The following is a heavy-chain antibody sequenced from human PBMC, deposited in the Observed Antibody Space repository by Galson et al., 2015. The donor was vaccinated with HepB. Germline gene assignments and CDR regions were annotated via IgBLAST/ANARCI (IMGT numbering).Heavy chain of an antibody. Sequence: SLRLSCAASGFTFASYCMTWVRQAPGKGLEWVSYITNDDSIKYRDSLMDRFTTSRDDAKRSLYLQMTSRRAEDTGVFYCTRDRFGLADRGKIMDFWGQGTLVTVSS. CDR3: TRDRFGLADRGKIMDF. CDR2: ITNDDSI. CDR1: GFTFASYC. V-gene: IGHV3-48*04. D-gene: IGHD3/OR15-3a*01. J-gene: IGHJ4*02.